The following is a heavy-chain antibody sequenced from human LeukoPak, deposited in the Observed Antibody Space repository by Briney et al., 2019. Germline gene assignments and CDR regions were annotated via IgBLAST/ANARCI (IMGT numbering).Heavy chain of an antibody. CDR1: GYTFTSYD. CDR3: ARSNLRSGFTSPIRY. D-gene: IGHD3-3*01. Sequence: GASVKVSCKASGYTFTSYDINWVRQATGQGLEWMGWMNPNSGNTGYAQKFQGRVTMTRNTSISTAYMEMSSLRAEDTAVYYCARSNLRSGFTSPIRYWGQGTLVTVSS. V-gene: IGHV1-8*01. CDR2: MNPNSGNT. J-gene: IGHJ4*02.